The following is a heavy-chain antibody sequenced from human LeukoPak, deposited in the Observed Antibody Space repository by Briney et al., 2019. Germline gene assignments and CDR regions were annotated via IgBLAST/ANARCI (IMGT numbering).Heavy chain of an antibody. Sequence: GGSLRLSCAASGFTFSSYSMNWVRQAPGKGLEWVSSISSSSSYIYYADSLKGRFTISRDNAKNSLYLQMNSLRAEDTAVYYCARGRRSSGYYYFDYWGQGTLVTVSS. CDR1: GFTFSSYS. CDR3: ARGRRSSGYYYFDY. V-gene: IGHV3-21*01. CDR2: ISSSSSYI. D-gene: IGHD3-22*01. J-gene: IGHJ4*02.